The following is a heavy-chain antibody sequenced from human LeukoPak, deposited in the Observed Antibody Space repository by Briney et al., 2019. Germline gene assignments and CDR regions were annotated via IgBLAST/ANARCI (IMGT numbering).Heavy chain of an antibody. D-gene: IGHD6-6*01. V-gene: IGHV3-48*01. J-gene: IGHJ4*02. Sequence: GGSLRLSCAASGFTFSSYEMNWVRQAPGKGLEWVSYISSSSSTIYYADSVKGRFTISRDNAKNSLYLQMNSLRAEDTAVYYCASEWQLVLFRGVNGDYWGQGTLVTVSS. CDR1: GFTFSSYE. CDR3: ASEWQLVLFRGVNGDY. CDR2: ISSSSSTI.